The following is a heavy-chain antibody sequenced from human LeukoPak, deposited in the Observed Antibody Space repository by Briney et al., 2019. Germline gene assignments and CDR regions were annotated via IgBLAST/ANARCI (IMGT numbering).Heavy chain of an antibody. CDR3: AKDPDIVVVPAHRNAFDI. D-gene: IGHD2-2*01. CDR1: GFTFSSYG. Sequence: GGSLRLSCAASGFTFSSYGMHWVRQAPGKGLEWVAFIRYDGSNKYYADSVKGRFTISRDNSKNTLYLQMNSLRAEDTAVYYCAKDPDIVVVPAHRNAFDIWGQGTMVTVSS. CDR2: IRYDGSNK. J-gene: IGHJ3*02. V-gene: IGHV3-30*02.